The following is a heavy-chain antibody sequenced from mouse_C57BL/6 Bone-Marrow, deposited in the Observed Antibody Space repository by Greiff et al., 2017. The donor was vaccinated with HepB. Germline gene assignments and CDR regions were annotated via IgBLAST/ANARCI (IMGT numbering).Heavy chain of an antibody. J-gene: IGHJ3*01. CDR2: IYPGSGNT. CDR3: ARAKNYYGSPFAY. CDR1: GYTFTDYY. V-gene: IGHV1-76*01. Sequence: QVQLQQSGAELVRPGASVKLSCKASGYTFTDYYINWVKQRPGQGLEWIARIYPGSGNTYYNEKFKGKATLTAEKSSSTAYMQLSSLTSEDSAVYFCARAKNYYGSPFAYWGQGTLVTVSA. D-gene: IGHD1-1*01.